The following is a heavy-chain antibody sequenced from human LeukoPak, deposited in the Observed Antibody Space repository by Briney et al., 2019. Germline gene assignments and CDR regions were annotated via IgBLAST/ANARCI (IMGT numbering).Heavy chain of an antibody. CDR1: GFTFNIYG. CDR3: ARASRSGDQGDYELAL. D-gene: IGHD4-17*01. V-gene: IGHV3-30*02. J-gene: IGHJ4*02. Sequence: PGGSLRLSCVASGFTFNIYGMHWVRQVPGKGLEWISFIRFDGSDKFYAESVKGRFTISRDNSKNTLFLQMNSLTTDDTAVYYCARASRSGDQGDYELALWGLGTLLTVSS. CDR2: IRFDGSDK.